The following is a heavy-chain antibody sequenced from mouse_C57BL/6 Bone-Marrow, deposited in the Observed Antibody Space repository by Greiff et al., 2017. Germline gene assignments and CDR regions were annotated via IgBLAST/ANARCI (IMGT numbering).Heavy chain of an antibody. V-gene: IGHV5-17*01. CDR3: ARQRGAYYPGLVAY. J-gene: IGHJ3*01. D-gene: IGHD2-10*01. CDR1: GFTFSDYG. CDR2: ISSGSSTI. Sequence: EVQVVESGGGLVKPGGSLKLSCAASGFTFSDYGMHWVRQAPEKGLEWVAYISSGSSTIYYADTVKGRFTISRDNAKNTLFLQMTSLRSEDTAMYYCARQRGAYYPGLVAYWGQGTLVTVSA.